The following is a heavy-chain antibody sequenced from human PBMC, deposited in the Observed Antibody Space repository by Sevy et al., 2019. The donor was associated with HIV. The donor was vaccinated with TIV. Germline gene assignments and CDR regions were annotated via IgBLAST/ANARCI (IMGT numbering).Heavy chain of an antibody. CDR2: INPNSGGT. V-gene: IGHV1-2*06. CDR3: ARDRGVSIVGATTFY. Sequence: ASVKVSCKASGYTFTGYYMHWVRQAPGQGLEWMGRINPNSGGTNYAQKFQGRATMTRDTSISTAYMELSRLRSDDTAVYYCARDRGVSIVGATTFYWGQGTLVTVSS. CDR1: GYTFTGYY. J-gene: IGHJ4*02. D-gene: IGHD1-26*01.